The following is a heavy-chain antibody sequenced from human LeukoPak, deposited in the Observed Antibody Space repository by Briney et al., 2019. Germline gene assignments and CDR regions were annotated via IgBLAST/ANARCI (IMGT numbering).Heavy chain of an antibody. Sequence: PSETLSLTCTVSGGSISSYYWSWIRQPPGKGLEWIGYIYYSGSTNYNPSLKSRVTISVDTSKNQFSLKLSSVTAADTAVYYCARDFGTMVRGVTYGMDVWGQGTTITVSS. V-gene: IGHV4-59*01. CDR3: ARDFGTMVRGVTYGMDV. D-gene: IGHD3-10*01. J-gene: IGHJ6*02. CDR1: GGSISSYY. CDR2: IYYSGST.